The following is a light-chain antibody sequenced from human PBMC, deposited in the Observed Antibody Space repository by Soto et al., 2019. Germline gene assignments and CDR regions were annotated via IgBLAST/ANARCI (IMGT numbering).Light chain of an antibody. CDR3: QQYNSYPYT. V-gene: IGKV1-5*03. Sequence: DIQMTQSPSTLSASVGDRVTITCRASQSISDWLAWYQQTPGKAPKLLIYKASSLQSGVPSRFSGSGSGTEFTLTISSLQPDDVATFYCQQYNSYPYTFGQGAKVNIK. CDR1: QSISDW. CDR2: KAS. J-gene: IGKJ2*01.